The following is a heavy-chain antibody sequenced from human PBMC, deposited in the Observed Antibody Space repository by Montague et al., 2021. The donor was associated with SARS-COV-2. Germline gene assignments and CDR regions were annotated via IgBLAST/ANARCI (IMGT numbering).Heavy chain of an antibody. Sequence: SETLSLTCAVSGGSIITGSNFYWGWIRQPPGKGLDWIGSIYYSGSTYYNPSLKSRVTISVDTSKNQFSLRLSSVTAADTAVYYCAMRGGALDAFDIWGQGTMVIVSS. J-gene: IGHJ3*02. CDR1: GGSIITGSNFY. CDR2: IYYSGST. CDR3: AMRGGALDAFDI. D-gene: IGHD4-17*01. V-gene: IGHV4-39*01.